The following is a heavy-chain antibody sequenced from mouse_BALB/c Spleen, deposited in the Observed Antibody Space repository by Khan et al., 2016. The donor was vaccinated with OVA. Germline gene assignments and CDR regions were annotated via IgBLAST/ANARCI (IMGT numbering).Heavy chain of an antibody. V-gene: IGHV5-12-2*01. CDR2: TSYGGGDT. Sequence: VQLVQSGGGLVQPGGSLKLSCAASGFTFSSYTMTWVRQTPEKRLEWVAFTSYGGGDTYYPATIKGRFTISEDNATNTLYLQMRSLKSEDTAMYYCARPSSMEYDYAMDYWGQGTSVTVSS. CDR3: ARPSSMEYDYAMDY. D-gene: IGHD2-1*01. CDR1: GFTFSSYT. J-gene: IGHJ4*01.